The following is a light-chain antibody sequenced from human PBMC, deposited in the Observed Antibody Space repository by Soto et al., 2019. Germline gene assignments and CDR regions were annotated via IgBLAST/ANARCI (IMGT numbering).Light chain of an antibody. V-gene: IGKV3-15*01. J-gene: IGKJ2*01. CDR3: QQYNNWPRT. Sequence: ETVMTQSAAALSVSVGERVTLSCRASQSVSTNLAWYQQRPGQAPRLLIHDASTRATGVPDRISGSGSGTDFTLTISSLQSEDFAIYYCQQYNNWPRTFCQGTKLEIK. CDR2: DAS. CDR1: QSVSTN.